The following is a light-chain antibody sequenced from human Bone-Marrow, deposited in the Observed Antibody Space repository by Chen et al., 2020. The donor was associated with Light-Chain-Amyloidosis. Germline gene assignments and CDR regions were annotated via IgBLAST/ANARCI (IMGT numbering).Light chain of an antibody. V-gene: IGLV2-23*02. Sequence: QSALTQPASVSGSPGQSITISCTGTSSDVGSYDFVSWYQQHAGKAPKLMIYEVTKRPSGVSTRFSGSKSGNTASLTISGLQAEDESDYYCCSYAGSPLYVFGTGTKVSVL. CDR2: EVT. J-gene: IGLJ1*01. CDR1: SSDVGSYDF. CDR3: CSYAGSPLYV.